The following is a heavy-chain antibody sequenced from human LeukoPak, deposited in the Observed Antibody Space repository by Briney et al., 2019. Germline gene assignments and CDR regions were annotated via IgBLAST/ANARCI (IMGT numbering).Heavy chain of an antibody. D-gene: IGHD3-10*01. CDR3: AKDYGAYYYGMDV. CDR2: ISSDESHK. V-gene: IGHV3-30*18. J-gene: IGHJ6*01. CDR1: GFTFSTYA. Sequence: PGGSLRLSCTVSGFTFSTYAMHWVRQAPGKGLEWVAVISSDESHKYYADSVKGRFTISRDNSKNTLYLQMNSLRPEDTALFYCAKDYGAYYYGMDVWGQGTTVTVSS.